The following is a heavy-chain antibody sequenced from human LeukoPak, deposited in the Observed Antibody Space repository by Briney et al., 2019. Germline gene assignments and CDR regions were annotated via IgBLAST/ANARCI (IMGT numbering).Heavy chain of an antibody. D-gene: IGHD5-18*01. CDR1: GGSFSSSNYY. CDR2: IYYSGST. Sequence: SETLSLTCTVSGGSFSSSNYYWGWIRQPPGKGLQWIGSIYYSGSTYYNPSLKSRVTISVDTSKNQFSLKLTSVTAADTAVYYCARDTYNYGSSAYYFDYWGQGTLVTVSS. J-gene: IGHJ4*02. CDR3: ARDTYNYGSSAYYFDY. V-gene: IGHV4-39*07.